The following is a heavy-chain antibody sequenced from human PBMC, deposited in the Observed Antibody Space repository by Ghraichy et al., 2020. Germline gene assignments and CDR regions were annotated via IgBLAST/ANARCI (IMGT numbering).Heavy chain of an antibody. V-gene: IGHV3-49*04. CDR1: GITFGDYA. Sequence: GVLRLSCTASGITFGDYAMSWVRQAPGKGLEWVGFMRSKRYGGTTEYAASVKGRFTISRDDSESIAYLQMNSLKTEDTAVYYCARARRPDGYNYYFDYWGQGTLVTVSS. CDR3: ARARRPDGYNYYFDY. J-gene: IGHJ4*02. D-gene: IGHD5-24*01. CDR2: MRSKRYGGTT.